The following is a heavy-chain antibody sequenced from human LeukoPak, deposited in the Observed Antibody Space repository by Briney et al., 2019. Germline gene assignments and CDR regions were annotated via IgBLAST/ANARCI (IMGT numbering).Heavy chain of an antibody. CDR1: GFTFSSYS. CDR2: ISSSSRTI. CDR3: AREKDYDFWSGYYYYYYMDV. V-gene: IGHV3-48*01. D-gene: IGHD3-3*01. Sequence: GGSLRLSCAASGFTFSSYSMNWVRQAPGEGLEWVSYISSSSRTIYYADSVKGRFTISRDNAKNSLYLQMNSLRAEDTAVYYCAREKDYDFWSGYYYYYYMDVWGKGTTVTVSS. J-gene: IGHJ6*03.